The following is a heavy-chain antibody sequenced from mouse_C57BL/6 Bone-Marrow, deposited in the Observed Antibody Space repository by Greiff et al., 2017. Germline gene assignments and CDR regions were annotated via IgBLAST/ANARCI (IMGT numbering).Heavy chain of an antibody. CDR3: ARGGGSSYDWYFDV. V-gene: IGHV1-75*01. CDR2: IFPGSGST. J-gene: IGHJ1*03. D-gene: IGHD1-1*01. CDR1: GYTFTAYY. Sequence: VQLQQSGPELVKPGASVKISCKASGYTFTAYYLNWVKQRPGQGLEWIGWIFPGSGSTYYNEKFKGKATLTVDKSSSTAYMLLSSLTSEDSAVYFCARGGGSSYDWYFDVWGTGTTVTVSS.